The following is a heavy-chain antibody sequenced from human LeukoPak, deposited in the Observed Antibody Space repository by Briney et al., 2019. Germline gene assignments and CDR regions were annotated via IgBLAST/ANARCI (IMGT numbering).Heavy chain of an antibody. CDR1: GGSINNYH. Sequence: SETLSLTCSVSGGSINNYHWSWIRQSPGEGPEWIGFIHYTGTTNYNPSLKSRVTISVDTSKSHFSLRLSSMTAADTAVYYCARHGGTWLFDYWGQGTLVTVSS. J-gene: IGHJ4*02. CDR2: IHYTGTT. CDR3: ARHGGTWLFDY. D-gene: IGHD1/OR15-1a*01. V-gene: IGHV4-59*08.